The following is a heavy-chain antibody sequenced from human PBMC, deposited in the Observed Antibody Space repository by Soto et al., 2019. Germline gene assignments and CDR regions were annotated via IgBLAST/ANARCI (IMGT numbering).Heavy chain of an antibody. Sequence: SVKVSCKASGGTFSSYAISWVRQAPGQGLEWMGGIIPIFGTANHAQKFQGRVTITADESTSTAYMELSSLRSEDTAVYYCARGPVVVPAAIYNWFDPWGQGTLVTVSS. D-gene: IGHD2-2*02. CDR1: GGTFSSYA. CDR2: IIPIFGTA. J-gene: IGHJ5*02. V-gene: IGHV1-69*13. CDR3: ARGPVVVPAAIYNWFDP.